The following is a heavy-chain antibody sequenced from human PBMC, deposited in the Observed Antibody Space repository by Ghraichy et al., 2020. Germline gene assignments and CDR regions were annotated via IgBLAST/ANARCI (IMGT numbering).Heavy chain of an antibody. D-gene: IGHD1-26*01. Sequence: ASVKVSCKASGYTFTGYFMHWVRQAPGQGLEWMGWINPNSGGKNYAQKFQGRVTMTRDTSISTAYMELSRLRSDDTAVYYCARETSGSYYFDYWGQGTLVTVSS. CDR1: GYTFTGYF. CDR2: INPNSGGK. J-gene: IGHJ4*02. V-gene: IGHV1-2*02. CDR3: ARETSGSYYFDY.